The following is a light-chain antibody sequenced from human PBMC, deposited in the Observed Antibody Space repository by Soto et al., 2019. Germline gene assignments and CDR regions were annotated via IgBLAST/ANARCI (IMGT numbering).Light chain of an antibody. J-gene: IGKJ1*01. CDR2: GAS. Sequence: EIVLTQSPGTLSLSPGERATLSCRASQSVSSTYLAWYQQKPGKAPRLLIDGASSRAAGIPDRFSGSGSGTDFSLTSSRLETEGFAVYYCQQYVRSPWTCGQGTKVGIK. CDR3: QQYVRSPWT. V-gene: IGKV3-20*01. CDR1: QSVSSTY.